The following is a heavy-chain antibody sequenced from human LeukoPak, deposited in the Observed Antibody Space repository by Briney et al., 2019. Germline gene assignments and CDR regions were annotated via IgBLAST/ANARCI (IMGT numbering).Heavy chain of an antibody. Sequence: GGSLRLSCAASGFTFSNYAMSWVRQAPGKGLEWVANIKQDGSEKYYGDSVRGRFTISRDNAKNSVFLQMNSLRAEDTAVYYCAKDDYDSSGYYLDWGQGTLVTVSS. CDR2: IKQDGSEK. V-gene: IGHV3-7*03. D-gene: IGHD3-22*01. J-gene: IGHJ4*02. CDR1: GFTFSNYA. CDR3: AKDDYDSSGYYLD.